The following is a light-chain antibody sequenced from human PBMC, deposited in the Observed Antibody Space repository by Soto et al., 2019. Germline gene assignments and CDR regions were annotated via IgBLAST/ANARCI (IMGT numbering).Light chain of an antibody. Sequence: VMTQSPGTLSVSPGERATLSCRASQSVDTLLAWYQQRPGQAPRLLISDASTRATGVSARFSGSGSGTEFTPTISSLQSEDSALYYCQQYQYWPPRTFGQGTKVDIK. CDR1: QSVDTL. CDR2: DAS. CDR3: QQYQYWPPRT. J-gene: IGKJ1*01. V-gene: IGKV3-15*01.